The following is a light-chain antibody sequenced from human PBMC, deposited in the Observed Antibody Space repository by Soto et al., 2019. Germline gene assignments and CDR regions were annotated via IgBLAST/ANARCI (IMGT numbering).Light chain of an antibody. V-gene: IGLV2-14*01. CDR3: SSYTSSSTLV. CDR1: SSDVGGYNY. CDR2: EVS. J-gene: IGLJ2*01. Sequence: QSALTQPASVSGSPGQSITISCTGSSSDVGGYNYVYWYQQHPGKAPKLMIYEVSNRPSGISNRFSGSKSGTTASLTLSGLHAEDEADYYCSSYTSSSTLVFGGGTKLTVL.